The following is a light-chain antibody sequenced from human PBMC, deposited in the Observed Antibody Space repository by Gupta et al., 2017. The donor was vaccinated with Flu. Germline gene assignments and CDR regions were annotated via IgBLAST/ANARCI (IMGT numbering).Light chain of an antibody. CDR2: KNN. J-gene: IGLJ3*02. CDR1: ARKNHF. V-gene: IGLV3-25*03. Sequence: PGKRPRLPCSVDARKNHFACWNQQKAAQPPLLVIYKNNKSPAGIPGRFSGSGSGTTVTVTISGAQEEDEADYYGQSEDGCDTWLFGGGTRLTAL. CDR3: QSEDGCDTWL.